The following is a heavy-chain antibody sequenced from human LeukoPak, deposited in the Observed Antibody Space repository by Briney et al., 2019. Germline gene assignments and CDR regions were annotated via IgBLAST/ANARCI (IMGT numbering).Heavy chain of an antibody. CDR1: GGSISTYY. CDR2: IYYSGNT. J-gene: IGHJ6*02. V-gene: IGHV4-59*01. CDR3: ARSYSSSGYYYYGMDL. D-gene: IGHD6-6*01. Sequence: SETLSLTCTVAGGSISTYYWSWIRQPPGKGLEWIGYIYYSGNTIYNSSLKSRVTISGAESKNQFSMKLSSVTAADTAVYYCARSYSSSGYYYYGMDLWGQGTTVTVSS.